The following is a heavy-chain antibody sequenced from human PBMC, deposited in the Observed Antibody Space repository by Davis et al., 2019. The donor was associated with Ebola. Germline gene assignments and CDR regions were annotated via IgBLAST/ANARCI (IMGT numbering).Heavy chain of an antibody. CDR2: ISSSSGYI. J-gene: IGHJ4*02. V-gene: IGHV3-21*01. Sequence: LSLTCAASGFTFSTYNMNWVRQAPGKGLEWVSSISSSSGYIYYADSVKGRFTISRDNAKNSLYLQMNSLMAEDTAVYYCAREDSGYDSSGYYYFLADHWGQGTLVTVSS. D-gene: IGHD3-22*01. CDR1: GFTFSTYN. CDR3: AREDSGYDSSGYYYFLADH.